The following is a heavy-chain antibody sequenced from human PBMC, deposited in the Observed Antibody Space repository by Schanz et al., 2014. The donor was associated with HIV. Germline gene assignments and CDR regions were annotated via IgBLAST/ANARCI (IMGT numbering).Heavy chain of an antibody. CDR3: VKRGSEASSNTWFADS. CDR1: GFTFRDSV. V-gene: IGHV3-23*01. Sequence: EVQLLESGGNLVHPGGSLRLSCAASGFTFRDSVVSWVRQAPGKGLEWIASISSTSTYRFYAGSVKGRFTISRDNSEDTLYLQMNSLGVDDSAIYYCVKRGSEASSNTWFADSWGQGTLVIVSS. CDR2: ISSTSTYR. J-gene: IGHJ4*02. D-gene: IGHD3-10*01.